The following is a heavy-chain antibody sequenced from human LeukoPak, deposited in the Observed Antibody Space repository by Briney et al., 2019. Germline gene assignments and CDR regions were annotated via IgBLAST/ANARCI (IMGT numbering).Heavy chain of an antibody. CDR3: AKTGPEYSRSRWFGP. V-gene: IGHV1-69*13. Sequence: ASVKVSCKASGGTFSSYAISWVRQAPGQGLEWMGGIIPIFGTANYAQKFQGRVTITADESTSTAYMELSSLRSEDTAMYYCAKTGPEYSRSRWFGPWGQGTLVTVSS. CDR1: GGTFSSYA. J-gene: IGHJ5*02. D-gene: IGHD6-6*01. CDR2: IIPIFGTA.